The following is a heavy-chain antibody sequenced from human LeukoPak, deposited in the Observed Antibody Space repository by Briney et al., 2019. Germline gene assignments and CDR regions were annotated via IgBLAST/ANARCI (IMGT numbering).Heavy chain of an antibody. V-gene: IGHV1-18*01. D-gene: IGHD2-2*01. Sequence: ASVKVSCKASGYTFTSYGISWVRQAPGQGLEWMGWISAYNGNTNYAQKLQGRVTMTTDTSTSTAYMELRSLRSDDTAVYYCARDPPVVVPAAMGGRPARYYYYYYMDVWGKGTTVTISS. J-gene: IGHJ6*03. CDR2: ISAYNGNT. CDR3: ARDPPVVVPAAMGGRPARYYYYYYMDV. CDR1: GYTFTSYG.